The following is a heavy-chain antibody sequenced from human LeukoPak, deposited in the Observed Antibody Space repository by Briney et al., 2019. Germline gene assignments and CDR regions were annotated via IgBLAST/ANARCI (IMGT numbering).Heavy chain of an antibody. V-gene: IGHV3-74*01. D-gene: IGHD5-24*01. CDR2: IFVDGSST. CDR1: GFTFSSYS. CDR3: ARGEMVQVY. J-gene: IGHJ4*02. Sequence: GGSLRLSCVASGFTFSSYSMHWVRQAPGKGLVWVSRIFVDGSSTSYADSVKGRFTISRDNAKNTLYLQMNSLRADDTAVYYCARGEMVQVYWGQGTLVTVSS.